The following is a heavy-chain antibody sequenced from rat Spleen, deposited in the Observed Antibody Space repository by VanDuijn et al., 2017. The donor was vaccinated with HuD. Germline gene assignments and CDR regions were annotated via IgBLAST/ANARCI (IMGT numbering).Heavy chain of an antibody. D-gene: IGHD1-10*01. J-gene: IGHJ1*01. Sequence: EVQLVESGGDLVQPGRSLKLSCAASGFTFSDYYMAWVRQAPQTGLEWVASISYEGSSTHYGDSVKGRFTISRDNAESTLYLQMNSLRSEDTATYYCARRGYNNQWYFDFWGPGTMVTVSS. CDR1: GFTFSDYY. CDR2: ISYEGSST. CDR3: ARRGYNNQWYFDF. V-gene: IGHV5-22*01.